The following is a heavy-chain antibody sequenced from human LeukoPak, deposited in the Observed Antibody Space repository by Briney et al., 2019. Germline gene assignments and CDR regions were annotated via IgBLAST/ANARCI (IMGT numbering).Heavy chain of an antibody. CDR1: GFTFGDYA. D-gene: IGHD6-19*01. CDR3: TTTLPPGIAVAGDY. CDR2: IRSKAYGGTT. Sequence: GGSLRLSCTASGFTFGDYAMSWFRQAPGKGLEWAGFIRSKAYGGTTEYAASVKGRFTISRDDSKSIAYLQMNSLKTEDTAVYYCTTTLPPGIAVAGDYWGQGTLVTVSS. J-gene: IGHJ4*02. V-gene: IGHV3-49*03.